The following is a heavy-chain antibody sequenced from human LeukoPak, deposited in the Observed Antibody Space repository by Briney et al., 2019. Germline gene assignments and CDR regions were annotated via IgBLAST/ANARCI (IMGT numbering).Heavy chain of an antibody. CDR3: ARGVVVAALSRWNSFEI. CDR2: IYHSGST. CDR1: GGSISSGGYY. Sequence: PSQTLSLTCTVSGGSISSGGYYWSWIRQPPGKGLEWIGYIYHSGSTYYNPSLKSRVTISVDRSKNQFSLKLSSVTAADTAVYYCARGVVVAALSRWNSFEIWGQGTMVTVSS. D-gene: IGHD2-15*01. V-gene: IGHV4-30-2*01. J-gene: IGHJ3*02.